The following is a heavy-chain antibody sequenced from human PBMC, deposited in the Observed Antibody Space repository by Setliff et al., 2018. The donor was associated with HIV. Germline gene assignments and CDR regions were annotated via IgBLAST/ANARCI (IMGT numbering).Heavy chain of an antibody. CDR1: GGSMINYY. Sequence: SETLSLTCTVSGGSMINYYWSWIRQPAGKGLEWIGHIYTSGSTNYNPSLKSRVTISVDTSNNQFSLKVTSLSAADTAVYYCARDGAAVGGTHGLDSWGQGTLVTVSS. CDR3: ARDGAAVGGTHGLDS. J-gene: IGHJ4*02. CDR2: IYTSGST. D-gene: IGHD6-19*01. V-gene: IGHV4-4*07.